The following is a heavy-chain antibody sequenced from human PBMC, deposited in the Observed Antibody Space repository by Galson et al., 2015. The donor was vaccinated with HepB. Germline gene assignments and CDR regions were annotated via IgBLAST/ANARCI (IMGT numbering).Heavy chain of an antibody. J-gene: IGHJ3*02. CDR1: GFTVRTNY. Sequence: SLRLSCAASGFTVRTNYMSWVRQAPGKGLEWVSVIYSGGSTYYADSVKGRFTISRDNSKNTLYLQMNSLRAEDSAVYYCASILLEAFDIWGQGTMVTVSS. CDR2: IYSGGST. V-gene: IGHV3-53*01. CDR3: ASILLEAFDI.